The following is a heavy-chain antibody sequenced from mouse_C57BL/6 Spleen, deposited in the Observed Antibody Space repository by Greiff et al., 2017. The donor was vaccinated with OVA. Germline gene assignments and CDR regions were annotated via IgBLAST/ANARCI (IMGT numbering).Heavy chain of an antibody. CDR2: INYDGSST. V-gene: IGHV5-16*01. J-gene: IGHJ3*01. CDR3: AREEGIAWFAY. Sequence: EVMLVESEGGLVQPGSSMKLSCTASGFTFSDYYMAWVRQVPEKGLEWVANINYDGSSTYYLDSLKSRFIISRDNAKNILYLQMSSLKSEDTATYYCAREEGIAWFAYWGQGTLVTVSA. CDR1: GFTFSDYY.